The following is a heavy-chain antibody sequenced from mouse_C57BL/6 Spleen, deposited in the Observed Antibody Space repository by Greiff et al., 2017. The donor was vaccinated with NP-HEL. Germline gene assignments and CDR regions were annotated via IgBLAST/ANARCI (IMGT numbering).Heavy chain of an antibody. CDR2: INYDGSST. J-gene: IGHJ1*03. V-gene: IGHV5-16*02. Sequence: EVQVVESEGGLVQPGSSMKLSCTASGFTFSDYYMAWVRQVPEKGLEWVANINYDGSSTYYLDSLKSRFIISRDNAKNILYLQMSSLKSEDTATYYCARRDYGGWYFDVWGTGTTVTVSS. D-gene: IGHD1-1*01. CDR1: GFTFSDYY. CDR3: ARRDYGGWYFDV.